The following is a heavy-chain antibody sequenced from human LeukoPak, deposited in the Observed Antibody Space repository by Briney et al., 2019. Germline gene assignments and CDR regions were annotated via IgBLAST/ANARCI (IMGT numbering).Heavy chain of an antibody. V-gene: IGHV4-4*07. J-gene: IGHJ4*02. Sequence: SETLSLTCTVSGGSISSYYWSWIRQPAGKGLEWIGRIYTSGSTNYNPSLRSRVTMSVDTSKNQFSLKLSSVTAADTAMYYCARASNSSSGRGLDYWGQGTLVTVSS. CDR1: GGSISSYY. CDR3: ARASNSSSGRGLDY. D-gene: IGHD6-13*01. CDR2: IYTSGST.